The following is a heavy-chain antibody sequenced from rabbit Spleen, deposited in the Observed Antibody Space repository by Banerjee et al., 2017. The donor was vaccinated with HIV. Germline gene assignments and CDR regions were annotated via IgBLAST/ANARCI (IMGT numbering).Heavy chain of an antibody. CDR3: ARNLENYAGSSYLDL. Sequence: QEQLEESGGRLVQPGGSLTLTCKASGFTISGSYWMCWVHQTPGKGLEWIACINAATGKPVYATWAKGRFTISKTSSTTVSLKTTSLTAADTATYFCARNLENYAGSSYLDLWGQGTLVTVS. V-gene: IGHV1S45*01. J-gene: IGHJ3*01. CDR2: INAATGKP. CDR1: GFTISGSYW. D-gene: IGHD8-1*01.